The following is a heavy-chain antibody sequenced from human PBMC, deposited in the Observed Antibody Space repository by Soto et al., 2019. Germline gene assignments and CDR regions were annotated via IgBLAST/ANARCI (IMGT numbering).Heavy chain of an antibody. CDR3: ARRHHHDNSGGLDS. V-gene: IGHV5-10-1*01. D-gene: IGHD3-22*01. Sequence: EVQLVQSGAEVKKPGESLRISCKGSGYSFSTYWISWVRQMPGKGLEWMGRIDPTDSYTKYSPSFQGHVTISADKSISTAYLQWSSLKASDTGMYYCARRHHHDNSGGLDSWGQGTLVTVSS. CDR1: GYSFSTYW. J-gene: IGHJ4*02. CDR2: IDPTDSYT.